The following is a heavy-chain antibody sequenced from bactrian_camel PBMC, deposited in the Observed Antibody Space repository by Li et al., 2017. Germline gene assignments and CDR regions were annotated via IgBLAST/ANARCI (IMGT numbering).Heavy chain of an antibody. J-gene: IGHJ4*01. CDR2: CNTGFGRA. D-gene: IGHD5*01. CDR3: AATRQGWCHTARPPAEYHY. Sequence: VQLVESGGGLVQPGGSPRLACAASGFTFSSYAMSWVRQAPGKGLEWVSGCNTGFGRAYYADSVKGRFTISKDNAKNTLYLQMNSLKAEDTGMYYRAATRQGWCHTARPPAEYHYWGQGTQVTVS. CDR1: GFTFSSYA. V-gene: IGHV3S31*01.